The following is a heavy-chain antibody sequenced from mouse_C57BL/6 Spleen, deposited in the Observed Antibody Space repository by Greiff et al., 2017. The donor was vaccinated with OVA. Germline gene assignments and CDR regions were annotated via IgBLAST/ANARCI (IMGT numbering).Heavy chain of an antibody. CDR3: ARRYYGSSFHWYFDV. J-gene: IGHJ1*03. CDR2: IHPNSGST. D-gene: IGHD1-1*01. V-gene: IGHV1-64*01. CDR1: GYTFTSYW. Sequence: QVQLQQPGAELVKPGASVKLSCKASGYTFTSYWMHWVKQRPGQGLEWIGMIHPNSGSTNYNEKFKSKATLTVDKSSSTAYMQLSSLTAEDSAVYYCARRYYGSSFHWYFDVWGTGTTVTVAS.